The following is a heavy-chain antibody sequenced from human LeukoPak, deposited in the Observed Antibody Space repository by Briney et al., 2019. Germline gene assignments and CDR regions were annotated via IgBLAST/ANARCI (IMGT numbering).Heavy chain of an antibody. CDR1: RFTFSSYA. V-gene: IGHV3-23*01. CDR2: ISGSGGST. D-gene: IGHD3-10*01. J-gene: IGHJ6*03. Sequence: GGSLRLSCAASRFTFSSYAMSWVRQAPVKGLEWVSAISGSGGSTYYADSVKGRFTISRDNSKNTLYPQMNSLRAEDTAVYYCAKADYYGSGSYYSFYMDVWGKGTTVTVSS. CDR3: AKADYYGSGSYYSFYMDV.